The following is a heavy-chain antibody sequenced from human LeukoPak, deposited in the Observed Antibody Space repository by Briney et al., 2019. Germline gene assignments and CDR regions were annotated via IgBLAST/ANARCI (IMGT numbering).Heavy chain of an antibody. Sequence: ASVKVSCKVSGYTLTELSMHWVRQAPGKGLEWMGGFDPEDGETIYAQKFQGGVTMTEDTSTDTAYMELSSLRSEDTAVYYCATASNYDILTGYYREYNWFDPWGQGTLVTVSS. CDR3: ATASNYDILTGYYREYNWFDP. V-gene: IGHV1-24*01. CDR2: FDPEDGET. D-gene: IGHD3-9*01. CDR1: GYTLTELS. J-gene: IGHJ5*02.